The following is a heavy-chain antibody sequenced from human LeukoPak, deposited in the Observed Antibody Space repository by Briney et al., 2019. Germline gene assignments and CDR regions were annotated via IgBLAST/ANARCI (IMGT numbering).Heavy chain of an antibody. Sequence: RGESLKISCKGSGYSFTSYWIGWVRQMPGKGLEWMGIIYPGDSDTRYSPSFQGQVTISADKSISTAYLQWSSLKASDTAMYYCARVGSRIAAAVIYGMDVWGQGTTVTVSS. V-gene: IGHV5-51*01. D-gene: IGHD6-13*01. J-gene: IGHJ6*02. CDR3: ARVGSRIAAAVIYGMDV. CDR1: GYSFTSYW. CDR2: IYPGDSDT.